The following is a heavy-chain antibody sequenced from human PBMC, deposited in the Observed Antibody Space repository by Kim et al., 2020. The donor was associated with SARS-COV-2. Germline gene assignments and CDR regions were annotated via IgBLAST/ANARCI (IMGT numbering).Heavy chain of an antibody. CDR2: T. D-gene: IGHD6-19*01. CDR3: ARGRYSSGVDY. V-gene: IGHV5-51*01. J-gene: IGHJ4*02. Sequence: TRYSPSFQGQVTISADKSISTAYLQWSSLKASDTAMYYCARGRYSSGVDYWGQGSLVTVSS.